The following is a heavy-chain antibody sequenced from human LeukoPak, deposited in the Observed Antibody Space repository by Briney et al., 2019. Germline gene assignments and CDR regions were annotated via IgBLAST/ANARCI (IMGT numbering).Heavy chain of an antibody. CDR1: GGTLSRYG. D-gene: IGHD3-16*02. CDR3: AGETLAPSGVKYFHH. J-gene: IGHJ1*01. CDR2: IIPTFGST. Sequence: SVKVSCKASGGTLSRYGINWVRQAPGQGLEWMGRIIPTFGSTNYAQNFQGRVTITTDESTTTTYMEVTSLTSEDTAVYYCAGETLAPSGVKYFHHWGQGTLVTVSS. V-gene: IGHV1-69*05.